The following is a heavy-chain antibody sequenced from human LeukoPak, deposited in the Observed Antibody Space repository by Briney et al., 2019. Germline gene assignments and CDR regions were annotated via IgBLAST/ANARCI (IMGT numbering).Heavy chain of an antibody. V-gene: IGHV4-59*01. CDR1: GVSMSSYY. D-gene: IGHD5-18*01. Sequence: SETLSLTCTVSGVSMSSYYWSWIRQPPGKGLEWIGYLYHSGSANYNPSLKSRVTISVDPSKNQFYLKLSSMTAADTAFYYCARNLGYSGSHWFDPWGQETLVTVSS. CDR2: LYHSGSA. J-gene: IGHJ5*02. CDR3: ARNLGYSGSHWFDP.